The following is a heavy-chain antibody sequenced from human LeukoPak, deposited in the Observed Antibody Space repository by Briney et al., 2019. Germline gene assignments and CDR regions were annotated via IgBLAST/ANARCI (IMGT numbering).Heavy chain of an antibody. V-gene: IGHV4-39*07. CDR3: ARVMAARREDLNWFDP. Sequence: SETLSLTCTVSGGSISSSGSYWGWIRQPPGKGLEWIGSIYYSGNTYNPSLKSRVTISVDSSKNQFSLNLTSVNATDTAVYYCARVMAARREDLNWFDPWGQGTLVTVSS. J-gene: IGHJ5*02. CDR2: IYYSGNT. CDR1: GGSISSSGSY. D-gene: IGHD6-6*01.